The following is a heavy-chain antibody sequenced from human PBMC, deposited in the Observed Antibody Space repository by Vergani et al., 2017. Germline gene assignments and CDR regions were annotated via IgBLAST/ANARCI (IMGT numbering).Heavy chain of an antibody. V-gene: IGHV1-2*04. CDR3: ARASNYGGNSAGGPHDY. D-gene: IGHD4-23*01. J-gene: IGHJ4*02. CDR1: GYTFTGYY. Sequence: QVQLVQSGAEVKKPGASVKVSCKASGYTFTGYYMHWVRQAPGQRLEWMGWINPNSGGTNYAQKFQGWVTMTRDTSISTAYMELCRLRSDDTAVYYCARASNYGGNSAGGPHDYWGQGTLVTVSS. CDR2: INPNSGGT.